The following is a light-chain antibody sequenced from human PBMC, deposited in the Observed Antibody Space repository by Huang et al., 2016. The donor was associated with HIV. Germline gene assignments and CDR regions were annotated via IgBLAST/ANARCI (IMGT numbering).Light chain of an antibody. CDR3: QQYNTYLYT. CDR1: QNINTW. J-gene: IGKJ2*01. Sequence: DIQMTQSPSTLSASVGDRVTITCRASQNINTWLAWYQQKPGKAPDLLIYRASSLQVGVPSRFTGSGSGTEFTLTIISLQPDDLGTYYCQQYNTYLYTFGQGTKLEI. V-gene: IGKV1-5*03. CDR2: RAS.